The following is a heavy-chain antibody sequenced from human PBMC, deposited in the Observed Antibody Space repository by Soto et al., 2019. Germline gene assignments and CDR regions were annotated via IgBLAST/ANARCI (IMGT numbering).Heavy chain of an antibody. CDR2: IYYSGST. CDR1: GGSMSSEGYY. D-gene: IGHD6-13*01. Sequence: PSETLSLTCTVSGGSMSSEGYYWSWIRQPPGKGLEWIGYIYYSGSTYYNPSLKSRVTISVDTSKNQFSLKLSSVTAADTAVYYCARDPRPGIAAADRGGDYYGMDVWGQGTTVTVSS. V-gene: IGHV4-30-4*08. CDR3: ARDPRPGIAAADRGGDYYGMDV. J-gene: IGHJ6*02.